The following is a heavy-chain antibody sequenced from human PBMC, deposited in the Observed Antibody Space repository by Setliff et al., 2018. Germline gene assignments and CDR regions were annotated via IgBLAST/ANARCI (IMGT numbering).Heavy chain of an antibody. J-gene: IGHJ6*03. CDR3: ARNAITGTTKKYYYYLDV. CDR1: GYSFTLYA. V-gene: IGHV1-3*03. Sequence: ASVKVSCKASGYSFTLYAMHWVRQAPGQRLEWMGWINAGNGNTKYSQEFQGRVTITRDTSASTAYMELSSLTSEDTAVYYCARNAITGTTKKYYYYLDVWGQGTTVTVSS. D-gene: IGHD1-7*01. CDR2: INAGNGNT.